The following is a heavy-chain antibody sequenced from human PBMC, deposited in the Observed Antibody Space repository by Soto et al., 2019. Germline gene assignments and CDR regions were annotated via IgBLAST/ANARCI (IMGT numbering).Heavy chain of an antibody. D-gene: IGHD2-21*02. CDR3: AKVHVMVVAGSTFDY. CDR2: IYHGGTT. J-gene: IGHJ4*01. CDR1: GYSISRPSY. Sequence: SETLSLTCSVSGYSISRPSYWAWIRQPPGKGPEWIASIYHGGTTFYNPSLKSRITISVDTSNNQFSLKLTSVTAADTAVYYCAKVHVMVVAGSTFDYWGHGTLVTVSS. V-gene: IGHV4-38-2*02.